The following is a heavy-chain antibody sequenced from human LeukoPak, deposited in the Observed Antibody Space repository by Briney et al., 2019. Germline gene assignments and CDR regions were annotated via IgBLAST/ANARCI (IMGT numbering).Heavy chain of an antibody. CDR3: ARRDDYSSSLDF. J-gene: IGHJ4*02. Sequence: SETLSLTCTVSGYPISGGYYWGWIRQPPEKGLEWIGSIFQSGSTYYNPSLKSRVTISVDTSKNQFSLKLTSVTAADTAVYYCARRDDYSSSLDFWGQGRRVTVSA. CDR1: GYPISGGYY. D-gene: IGHD6-6*01. CDR2: IFQSGST. V-gene: IGHV4-38-2*02.